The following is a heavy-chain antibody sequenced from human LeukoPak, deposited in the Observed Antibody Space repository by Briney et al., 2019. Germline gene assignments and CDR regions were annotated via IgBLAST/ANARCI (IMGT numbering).Heavy chain of an antibody. CDR2: IKQDGSEK. J-gene: IGHJ4*02. CDR1: GFTFSSYW. CDR3: ARELSSSSRFWAPGDFDY. D-gene: IGHD6-13*01. V-gene: IGHV3-7*01. Sequence: PGGSLRLSCAASGFTFSSYWMSWVRQAPGKGLEWVANIKQDGSEKSYVDSVKGRFTISRDNAKNSLYLQMNSLRAEDTAVYYCARELSSSSRFWAPGDFDYWGQGTLVTVSS.